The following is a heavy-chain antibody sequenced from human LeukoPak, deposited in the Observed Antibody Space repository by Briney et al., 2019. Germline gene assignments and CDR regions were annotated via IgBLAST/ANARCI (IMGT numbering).Heavy chain of an antibody. CDR3: VKGPPELDYDSSGYYYF. CDR1: GFTFSSYA. D-gene: IGHD3-22*01. Sequence: GGSLRLSCSASGFTFSSYAMHWVRQAPGKGLEYVSAISSNGGSTYYADSVKGRFTISRDNSKNTLYLQMSSLRAEDTAVCYCVKGPPELDYDSSGYYYFWGQGTLVTVSS. V-gene: IGHV3-64D*09. J-gene: IGHJ4*02. CDR2: ISSNGGST.